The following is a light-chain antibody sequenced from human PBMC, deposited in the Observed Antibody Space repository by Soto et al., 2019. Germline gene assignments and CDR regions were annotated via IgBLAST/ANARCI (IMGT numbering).Light chain of an antibody. CDR2: LEGSGSY. CDR1: SGHSSYI. CDR3: ETWDSNTTV. V-gene: IGLV4-60*02. J-gene: IGLJ3*02. Sequence: QPVLTQSSSASASLGSSVKLTCTLSSGHSSYIIAWHQQQPGKAPRYLMKLEGSGSYNKGSGVPDRFSGSSSAADRYLTISNLQFEDEADYYCETWDSNTTVFGGGTKVTVL.